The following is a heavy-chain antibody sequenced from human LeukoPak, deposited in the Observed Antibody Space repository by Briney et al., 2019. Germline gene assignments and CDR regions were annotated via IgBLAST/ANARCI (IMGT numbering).Heavy chain of an antibody. Sequence: GASVKVSCKASGGTFSSYAISWVRQAPGQGLEWMGGIIPIFGTANYAQKFQGRVTMTRDTSTSTVYMELSSLRSEDTAVYYCARELRSGQQLVRGFDFDYWGQGTLVTVSS. V-gene: IGHV1-69*05. D-gene: IGHD6-13*01. CDR1: GGTFSSYA. CDR3: ARELRSGQQLVRGFDFDY. J-gene: IGHJ4*02. CDR2: IIPIFGTA.